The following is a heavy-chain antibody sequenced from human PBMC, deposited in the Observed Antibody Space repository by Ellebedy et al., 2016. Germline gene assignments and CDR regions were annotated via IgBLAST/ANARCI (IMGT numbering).Heavy chain of an antibody. J-gene: IGHJ6*02. CDR3: ARDHYDFWSGYLPNYYYGMDV. CDR1: GFSFTNYA. CDR2: ISYDGSNK. D-gene: IGHD3-3*01. V-gene: IGHV3-30-3*01. Sequence: GGSLRLSCAASGFSFTNYAMTWVRQAPGKGLEWVAVISYDGSNKYYADSVKGRFTISRDNSKNTLYLQMNSLRAEDTAVYYCARDHYDFWSGYLPNYYYGMDVWGQGTTVTVSS.